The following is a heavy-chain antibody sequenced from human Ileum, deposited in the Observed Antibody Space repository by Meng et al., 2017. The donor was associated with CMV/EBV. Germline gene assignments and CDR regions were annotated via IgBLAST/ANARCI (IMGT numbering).Heavy chain of an antibody. CDR2: IYTSGSS. J-gene: IGHJ4*02. CDR1: GGTSSSYT. V-gene: IGHV4-4*07. D-gene: IGHD7-27*01. Sequence: QSRSGLSKPSAPLFITCPVCGGTSSSYTWSWIRQPAGKGLEWIGRIYTSGSSNYNSSLKSRVTMSVDTSKNQFSMKLNSVTAADTAVYYCAREGPTDWGRALDYWGQGTLVTVAS. CDR3: AREGPTDWGRALDY.